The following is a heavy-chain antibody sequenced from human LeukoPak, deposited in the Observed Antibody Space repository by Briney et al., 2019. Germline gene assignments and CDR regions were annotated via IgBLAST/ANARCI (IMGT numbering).Heavy chain of an antibody. CDR1: GDSVPSNNTS. V-gene: IGHV6-1*01. CDR3: ARWGRGLDF. CDR2: TYYRSKWYN. J-gene: IGHJ4*02. D-gene: IGHD1-26*01. Sequence: SQTLSLTCAISGDSVPSNNTSWHWIRQSPSRGLEWLGRTYYRSKWYNDYAVSVKSRVTINLDTSKNQFSLQLNSVTPEDTAVYYCARWGRGLDFWGQGTLVTVSS.